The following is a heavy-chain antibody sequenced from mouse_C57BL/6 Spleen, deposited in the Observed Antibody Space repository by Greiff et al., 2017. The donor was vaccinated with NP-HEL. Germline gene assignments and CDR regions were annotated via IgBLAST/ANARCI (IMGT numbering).Heavy chain of an antibody. Sequence: VQLKQSGPGLVKPSQSLSLTCSVTGYSITSGYYWNWIRQFPGNKLEWMGYISYDGSNNYNPSLKNRISITRDTSKNQFFLKLNSVTTEDTATYYCAREVYDGYHFDYWGQGTTLTVSS. D-gene: IGHD2-3*01. J-gene: IGHJ2*01. CDR2: ISYDGSN. CDR3: AREVYDGYHFDY. CDR1: GYSITSGYY. V-gene: IGHV3-6*01.